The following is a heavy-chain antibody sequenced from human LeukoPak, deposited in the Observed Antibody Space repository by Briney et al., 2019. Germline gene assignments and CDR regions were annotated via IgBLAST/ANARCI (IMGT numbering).Heavy chain of an antibody. CDR1: GGSVSSGSYY. V-gene: IGHV4-39*07. Sequence: PSETLSLTCTVSGGSVSSGSYYWSWIRQPPGKGLEWIGEINHSGSTNYNPSLKSRVTISVDTSKNQFSLKLSSVTAADTAVYYCARGGRYCSSTSCYSSGANWFDPWGQGTLVTVSS. CDR2: INHSGST. CDR3: ARGGRYCSSTSCYSSGANWFDP. D-gene: IGHD2-2*01. J-gene: IGHJ5*02.